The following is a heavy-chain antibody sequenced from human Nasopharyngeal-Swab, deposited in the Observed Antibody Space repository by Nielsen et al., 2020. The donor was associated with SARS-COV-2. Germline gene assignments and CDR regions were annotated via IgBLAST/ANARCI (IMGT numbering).Heavy chain of an antibody. J-gene: IGHJ6*02. Sequence: WVRQAPGQGLEWMGGFDPEDGETIYAQKFQGRVTMTEDTSTDTAYMELSSLRSEDTAVHYCAIADYGGNWILGGMDVWGQGTTVTVSS. CDR3: AIADYGGNWILGGMDV. D-gene: IGHD4-23*01. CDR2: FDPEDGET. V-gene: IGHV1-24*01.